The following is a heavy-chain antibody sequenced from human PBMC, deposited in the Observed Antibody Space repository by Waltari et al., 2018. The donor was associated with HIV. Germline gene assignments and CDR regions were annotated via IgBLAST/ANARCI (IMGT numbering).Heavy chain of an antibody. J-gene: IGHJ6*02. CDR3: ARPLFTTPRDGMDV. V-gene: IGHV1-69*01. CDR2: LIPILGTA. Sequence: QVQLVQSGAEVKKPGSSVKVSCKASGGTFSSYAISWVRQAPGQGLEWMGGLIPILGTANYAKEFPGKVTVTADESTSTAYMELSSLRSEDTAVYYCARPLFTTPRDGMDVWGQGTTVTVSS. D-gene: IGHD3-22*01. CDR1: GGTFSSYA.